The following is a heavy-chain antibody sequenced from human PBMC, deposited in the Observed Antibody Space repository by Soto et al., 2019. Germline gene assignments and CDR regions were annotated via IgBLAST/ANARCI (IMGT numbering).Heavy chain of an antibody. V-gene: IGHV3-21*01. Sequence: LRLSCAASGFTFSLYSMIWVRQAPGKGLELVASITSSSSYIYYEDSLKGRFTISRDNAKNSLFLQLDSLRAEDTAVYFCVRARSTDSRPDYWGQGTLVTVSS. J-gene: IGHJ4*02. CDR1: GFTFSLYS. CDR3: VRARSTDSRPDY. CDR2: ITSSSSYI. D-gene: IGHD3-22*01.